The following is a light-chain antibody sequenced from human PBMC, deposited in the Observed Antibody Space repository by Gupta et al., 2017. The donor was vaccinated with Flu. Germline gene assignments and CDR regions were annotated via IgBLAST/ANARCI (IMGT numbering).Light chain of an antibody. J-gene: IGKJ1*01. CDR1: QNINTW. Sequence: DIQMTQSPSTLSVSVGDRVTITCRAGQNINTWLAWYQQKPRGAPKLLIYKTSSLETGVPSRFSGNGGGTEFTLTISRLHPDDFETYYCQQCNTYSFGQGTKVE. V-gene: IGKV1-5*03. CDR3: QQCNTYS. CDR2: KTS.